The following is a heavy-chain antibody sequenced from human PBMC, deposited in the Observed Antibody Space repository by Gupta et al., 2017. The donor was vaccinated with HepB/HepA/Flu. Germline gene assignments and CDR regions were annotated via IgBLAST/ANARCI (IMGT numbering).Heavy chain of an antibody. D-gene: IGHD6-13*01. CDR1: GFSFSSYA. CDR2: TSGSGGST. CDR3: AKSKVYRAAGPTQYYFDY. V-gene: IGHV3-23*01. J-gene: IGHJ4*02. Sequence: EVQLLESGGGLVQPGGSLRLSCAASGFSFSSYAMTWVRQAPGKGLEWVSATSGSGGSTYYADSVKGRFTISRDNSKNTLYLQMNSLRAEDSAVYYCAKSKVYRAAGPTQYYFDYWGQGTLVTVSS.